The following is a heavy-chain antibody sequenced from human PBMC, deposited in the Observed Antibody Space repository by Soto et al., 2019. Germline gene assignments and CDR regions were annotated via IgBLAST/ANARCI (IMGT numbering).Heavy chain of an antibody. J-gene: IGHJ4*02. CDR3: VKEIKNSSGWYRGSGVADY. CDR2: ISSNGGST. V-gene: IGHV3-64D*08. CDR1: GFTFSSYA. Sequence: GGSLRLSCSASGFTFSSYARHWVRQAPGKGLEYVSAISSNGGSTYYADSGKGRFTISRDNSKNILYLQMSSLRAADTAVYYCVKEIKNSSGWYRGSGVADYWGQGTLVTVSS. D-gene: IGHD6-19*01.